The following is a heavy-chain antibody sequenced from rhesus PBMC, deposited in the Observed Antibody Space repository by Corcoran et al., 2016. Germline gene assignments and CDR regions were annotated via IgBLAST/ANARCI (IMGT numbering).Heavy chain of an antibody. Sequence: QVQLVPSGAEIKQPGASVTLSCKASGYTFPSYSLHWVRQAPRQGLEGIGLMSPYNSNKGSAQNFQGRVTITTDSATSTGYMELSSLRSEDTAVYYCTRDISSGSWNSGFDYWGQGVLVTVSS. V-gene: IGHV1-180*01. CDR1: GYTFPSYS. J-gene: IGHJ4*01. CDR2: MSPYNSNK. D-gene: IGHD6-25*01. CDR3: TRDISSGSWNSGFDY.